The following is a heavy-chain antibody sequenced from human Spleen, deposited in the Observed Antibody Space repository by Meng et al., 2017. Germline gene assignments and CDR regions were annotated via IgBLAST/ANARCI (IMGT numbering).Heavy chain of an antibody. CDR1: GYTFTAYY. CDR2: INPNSGGT. V-gene: IGHV1-2*06. CDR3: AKALGWGSSPDY. D-gene: IGHD2-21*01. J-gene: IGHJ4*02. Sequence: QVQLEQSGSELKKPGASVKVSCKASGYTFTAYYMHWVRQAPGQGLEWMGRINPNSGGTNYAQKFQGRVIMTRDTSISTAYMELSSLGFDDTAVYYCAKALGWGSSPDYWGQGILVTVSS.